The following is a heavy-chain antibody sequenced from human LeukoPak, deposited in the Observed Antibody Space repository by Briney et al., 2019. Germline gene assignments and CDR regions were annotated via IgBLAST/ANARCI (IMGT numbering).Heavy chain of an antibody. CDR3: ASHRIRDSRCFDC. V-gene: IGHV4-59*08. CDR2: IYYSGST. J-gene: IGHJ4*02. Sequence: SETLSLTCTVSVGSISSYYWSWIRQPPGKGLEWIGYIYYSGSTNYNPSLKSRVTISVDTSKNQFSLRLSSVTAADTAVYYCASHRIRDSRCFDCWGQGTLVTVSS. D-gene: IGHD3-16*01. CDR1: VGSISSYY.